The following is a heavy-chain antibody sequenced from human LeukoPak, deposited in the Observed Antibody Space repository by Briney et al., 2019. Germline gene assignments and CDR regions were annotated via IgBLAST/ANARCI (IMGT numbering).Heavy chain of an antibody. CDR1: GFTFSSYA. V-gene: IGHV3-30-3*01. CDR3: ARAFSSFGVVVVPAARDYYYMDV. D-gene: IGHD2-2*01. CDR2: ISYDGSNK. Sequence: GGSLRLSCAASGFTFSSYAMHWVRQAPGKGLEWVAVISYDGSNKYYADSVKGRFTISRDNSKNTLYLQMNSLRAEDTAVYYCARAFSSFGVVVVPAARDYYYMDVWGKGTTVTVSS. J-gene: IGHJ6*03.